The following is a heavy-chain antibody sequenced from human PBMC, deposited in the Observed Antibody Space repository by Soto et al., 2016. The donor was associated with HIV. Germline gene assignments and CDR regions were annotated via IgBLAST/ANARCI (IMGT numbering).Heavy chain of an antibody. CDR1: GFIFTNYN. D-gene: IGHD4-4*01. CDR3: ARGSHYSDSHYYFDL. V-gene: IGHV3-30*04. CDR2: FSYDGSNK. J-gene: IGHJ2*01. Sequence: QVQLEESGGGVVQPGRSLRLSCAASGFIFTNYNLHWVRQAPGKGLEWVAVFSYDGSNKKYADSVKGRFTISRDKSKNTLYLQMNSLRVEDTAVYYCARGSHYSDSHYYFDLWGRGTLVTASS.